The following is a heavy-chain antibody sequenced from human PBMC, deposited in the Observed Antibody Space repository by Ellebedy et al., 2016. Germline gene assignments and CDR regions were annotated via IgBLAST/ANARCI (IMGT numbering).Heavy chain of an antibody. CDR2: INWNGGST. Sequence: GESLKISXAASGFTFDDYGMSWVRQAPGKGLEWVSGINWNGGSTGYADSVKGRFTISRDNAKNSLYLQMNSLRAEDTAVYYCARAKGVVIANDAFDIWGQGTMVTVSS. J-gene: IGHJ3*02. CDR3: ARAKGVVIANDAFDI. D-gene: IGHD3-3*01. CDR1: GFTFDDYG. V-gene: IGHV3-20*04.